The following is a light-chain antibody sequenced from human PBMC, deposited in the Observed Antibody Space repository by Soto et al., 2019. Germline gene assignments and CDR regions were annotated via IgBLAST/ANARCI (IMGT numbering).Light chain of an antibody. CDR2: GNS. J-gene: IGLJ3*02. V-gene: IGLV1-40*01. Sequence: QSVLTQPPSVSGAPGQRVTISCTGSSSNIGAGYDVHWYQQLPGTAPKLLIYGNSNRPSGVPDRFSGYKSGTSASLAIPGLPAEDDADYYSQSYDSSLSGWVFGGGTKVTVL. CDR1: SSNIGAGYD. CDR3: QSYDSSLSGWV.